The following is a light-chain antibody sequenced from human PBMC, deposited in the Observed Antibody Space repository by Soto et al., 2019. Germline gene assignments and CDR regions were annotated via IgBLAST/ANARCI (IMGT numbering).Light chain of an antibody. J-gene: IGKJ4*01. Sequence: VLTQSPGTLSLSPGDRATLSCRASQSVNNNYLAWYQQKPGQSPRLLIYGAAIRATAIPDRFSGSGSGTDFTLTISRLEPEDSAVYYCQQHSRSITFGGGTKVEIK. CDR1: QSVNNNY. CDR3: QQHSRSIT. V-gene: IGKV3-20*01. CDR2: GAA.